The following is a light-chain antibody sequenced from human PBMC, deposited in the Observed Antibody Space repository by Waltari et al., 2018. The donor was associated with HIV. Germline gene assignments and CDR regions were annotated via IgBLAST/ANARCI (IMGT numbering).Light chain of an antibody. CDR2: GAS. V-gene: IGKV3-20*01. J-gene: IGKJ2*01. CDR3: QQYGTSPPYT. CDR1: QTISSTY. Sequence: EVVLPQSPGTLSLSPGERATLSCRASQTISSTYLAWYQQKPGQAPRLLIYGASSRATGIPDRFSGSGSGTDFTLTISRLEPEDFAVYYCQQYGTSPPYTFGQGTKVEIK.